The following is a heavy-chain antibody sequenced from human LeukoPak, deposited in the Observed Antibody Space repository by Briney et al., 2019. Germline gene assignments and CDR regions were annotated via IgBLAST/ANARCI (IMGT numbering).Heavy chain of an antibody. D-gene: IGHD3-10*01. Sequence: SETLSLTCSVSGASMHNHYWSWVRQPPGKALEWIGYVSDSETTNYNPSLKSRVSMSVDTSKNEFSLRLSSVSAADTALYYCAPRPAETTWFGVFDYWSRGTLVTVSS. V-gene: IGHV4-59*03. J-gene: IGHJ4*02. CDR2: VSDSETT. CDR1: GASMHNHY. CDR3: APRPAETTWFGVFDY.